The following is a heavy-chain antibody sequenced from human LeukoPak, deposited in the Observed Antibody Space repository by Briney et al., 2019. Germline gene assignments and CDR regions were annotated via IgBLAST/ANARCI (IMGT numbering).Heavy chain of an antibody. V-gene: IGHV4-4*02. D-gene: IGHD6-13*01. CDR1: GRSISSSNW. CDR3: ATSLAAAGSYYYYGMDV. CDR2: IYYSGST. Sequence: SETLSLTCAVSGRSISSSNWWSWVRQPPGNGLEWIGYIYYSGSTNYNPSLKSRVTISVDTSKNQFSLKLSSVTAADTAVYYCATSLAAAGSYYYYGMDVWGQGTTVTVSS. J-gene: IGHJ6*02.